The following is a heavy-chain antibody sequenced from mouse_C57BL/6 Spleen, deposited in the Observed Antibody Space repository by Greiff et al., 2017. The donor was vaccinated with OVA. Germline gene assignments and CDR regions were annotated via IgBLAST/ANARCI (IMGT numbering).Heavy chain of an antibody. Sequence: EVHLVESGGDLVKPGGSLKLSCAASGFTFSSYGMSWVRQTPDKRLEWVATISSGGSYTYYPDSVKGRFTISRDNAKNTLYLQMSSLKSEDTAMYYCARCVPLYYFDYWGQGTTLTVSS. CDR2: ISSGGSYT. J-gene: IGHJ2*01. CDR1: GFTFSSYG. V-gene: IGHV5-6*01. CDR3: ARCVPLYYFDY.